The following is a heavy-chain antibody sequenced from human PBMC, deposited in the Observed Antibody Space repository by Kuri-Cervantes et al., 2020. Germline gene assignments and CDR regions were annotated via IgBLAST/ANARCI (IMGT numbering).Heavy chain of an antibody. D-gene: IGHD6-19*01. V-gene: IGHV1-2*04. CDR3: ARAYSSGWINAFDI. CDR1: GYTFTGYY. CDR2: INPNSGGT. Sequence: ASVKVSCKASGYTFTGYYMHWVRQAPGQGLEWMGWINPNSGGTNYAQKFQGWVTMTRDTSISTAYMELSSLRSEDTAVYYCARAYSSGWINAFDIWGQGTMVTVSS. J-gene: IGHJ3*02.